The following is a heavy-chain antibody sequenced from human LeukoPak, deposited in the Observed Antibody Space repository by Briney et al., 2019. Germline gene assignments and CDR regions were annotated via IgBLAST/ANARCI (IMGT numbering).Heavy chain of an antibody. Sequence: ASVKVSCKASGGTFSSYAISWVRRAPGQGLEWMGRIIPIFGTANYAQKFQGRVTITTDESTSTAYMELSSLRSEDTAVYYCARDSADIVVVPAAMRRFDYWGQGTLVTVSS. D-gene: IGHD2-2*01. CDR3: ARDSADIVVVPAAMRRFDY. CDR1: GGTFSSYA. CDR2: IIPIFGTA. V-gene: IGHV1-69*05. J-gene: IGHJ4*02.